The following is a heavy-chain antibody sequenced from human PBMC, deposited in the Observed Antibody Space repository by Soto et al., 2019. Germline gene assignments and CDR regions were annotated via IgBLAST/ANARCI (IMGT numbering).Heavy chain of an antibody. D-gene: IGHD3-10*01. V-gene: IGHV3-66*01. J-gene: IGHJ4*02. Sequence: GGSLSLSCAASGFTVSSNYMSWVRQAPGKGLEWVSVIYSGGSTYYADSVKGRFTISRDNSKNTLYLQMNSLRAEDTAVYYCARVPRGSDPSYYFDYWGQGTLVTVSS. CDR1: GFTVSSNY. CDR2: IYSGGST. CDR3: ARVPRGSDPSYYFDY.